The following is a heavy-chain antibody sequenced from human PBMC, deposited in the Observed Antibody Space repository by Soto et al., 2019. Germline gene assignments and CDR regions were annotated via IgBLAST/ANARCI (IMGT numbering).Heavy chain of an antibody. CDR1: GYTFTSYA. Sequence: ASVKVSCKASGYTFTSYAMHWVRQAPGQRLEWMGWINAGNGNTKYSQKFQGRVTITRDTSASTAYMGLSSLRSEDTAVYYCARENIAARGTFDYWGQGTLVTVSS. CDR2: INAGNGNT. CDR3: ARENIAARGTFDY. D-gene: IGHD6-6*01. V-gene: IGHV1-3*01. J-gene: IGHJ4*02.